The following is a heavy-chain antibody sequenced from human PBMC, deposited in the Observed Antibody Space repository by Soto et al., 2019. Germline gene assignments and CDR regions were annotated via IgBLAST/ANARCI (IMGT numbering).Heavy chain of an antibody. V-gene: IGHV3-53*01. Sequence: EVQVVESGGGLIQPGGSLRLSCAASEFPVTTNYLTWVRQAPGKGLEWVSLLYSTNIAHYADSVRGRFTISRDISKNMFYLEMYSLRAEDTAVYYCGRNPFGVSSDGVVVWGQGTLVTVSS. CDR1: EFPVTTNY. CDR2: LYSTNIA. J-gene: IGHJ4*02. D-gene: IGHD3-3*01. CDR3: GRNPFGVSSDGVVV.